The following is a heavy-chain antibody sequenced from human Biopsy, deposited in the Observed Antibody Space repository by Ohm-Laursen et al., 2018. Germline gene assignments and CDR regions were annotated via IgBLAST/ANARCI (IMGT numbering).Heavy chain of an antibody. V-gene: IGHV3-15*01. CDR1: GFPFTNAW. J-gene: IGHJ5*02. Sequence: SLRLSCTASGFPFTNAWMSWVRQAPGKGLEWVGRIKSKTGGGTIDYAASVKGRFSISGDDSKNTLYLQMNSLKTEDTAVYYCLSNWLDPWGQGTLVTVSS. CDR3: LSNWLDP. CDR2: IKSKTGGGTI.